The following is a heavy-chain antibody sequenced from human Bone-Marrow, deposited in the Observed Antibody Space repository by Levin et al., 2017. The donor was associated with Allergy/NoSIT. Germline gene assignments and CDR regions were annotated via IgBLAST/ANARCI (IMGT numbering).Heavy chain of an antibody. CDR3: AADLYSGYNSPDF. Sequence: VASVKVSCKASGFTFTSSSVQWVRQARGQRLEWIGWIVVGTGKVDYAQKFQERVSITRDRSTSTVNMELTSLTSEDTAVYYCAADLYSGYNSPDFWGQGTLVTVSP. CDR2: IVVGTGKV. V-gene: IGHV1-58*01. D-gene: IGHD5-12*01. J-gene: IGHJ4*02. CDR1: GFTFTSSS.